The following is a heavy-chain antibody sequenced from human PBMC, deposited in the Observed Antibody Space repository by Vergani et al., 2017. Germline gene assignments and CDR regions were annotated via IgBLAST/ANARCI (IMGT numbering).Heavy chain of an antibody. D-gene: IGHD2-15*01. Sequence: QVQLQESGPGRVKPSQTLSLTCTVSGGSINSHNYYWSWIRQPAGKGLEWIGRIHTSGSTNYNPSLKSRVTMSEDTSKNQFSLNLTSVTAADTAVYFCARGSCLGGSCYKPLFDYWLQGILVTVSS. CDR2: IHTSGST. CDR3: ARGSCLGGSCYKPLFDY. CDR1: GGSINSHNYY. V-gene: IGHV4-61*02. J-gene: IGHJ4*02.